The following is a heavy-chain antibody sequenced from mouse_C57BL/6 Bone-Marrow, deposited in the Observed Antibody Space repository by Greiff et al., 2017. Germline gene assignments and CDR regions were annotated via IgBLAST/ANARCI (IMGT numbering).Heavy chain of an antibody. CDR1: GFTFSDYY. V-gene: IGHV5-12*01. D-gene: IGHD2-3*01. CDR2: ISNGGGST. J-gene: IGHJ3*01. Sequence: EVKLMESGGGLVQPGGSLKLSCAASGFTFSDYYMYWVRQTPEKRLEWVAYISNGGGSTYYPDTVKGRFTVSRDNAKNTLYLQMSRLKSEDTAMYYCARHAIGYSCPFAYWGQGTLVTVSA. CDR3: ARHAIGYSCPFAY.